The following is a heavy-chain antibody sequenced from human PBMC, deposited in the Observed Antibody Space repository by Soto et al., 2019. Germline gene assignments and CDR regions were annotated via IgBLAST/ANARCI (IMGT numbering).Heavy chain of an antibody. V-gene: IGHV4-30-4*01. CDR2: IFYSGTT. CDR1: GDSISSADYY. D-gene: IGHD1-1*01. CDR3: ARDLWVEPELYYYGMDV. J-gene: IGHJ6*02. Sequence: PSETLSLTCTVSGDSISSADYYWSWIRQTPGKGPEWIGHIFYSGTTYYNPSLKSRLTISVDTSKNHFSLRLTSVTVADTAVYYCARDLWVEPELYYYGMDVWGQGTTVTVSS.